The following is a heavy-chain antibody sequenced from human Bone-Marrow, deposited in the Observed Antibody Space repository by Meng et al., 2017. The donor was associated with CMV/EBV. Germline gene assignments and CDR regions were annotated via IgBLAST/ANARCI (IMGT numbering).Heavy chain of an antibody. J-gene: IGHJ6*02. CDR2: IIPILGIA. D-gene: IGHD3-3*01. CDR3: ARDRSLRIFGYYYGMDV. CDR1: GGTFSSYT. Sequence: SVMVSCKATGGTFSSYTNSWVRQDPGKGLEWMGRIIPILGIANYAQKFQGRVTITADKSTSTAYMELSSLRSEDTAVYYCARDRSLRIFGYYYGMDVWGQGTTVTVSS. V-gene: IGHV1-69*04.